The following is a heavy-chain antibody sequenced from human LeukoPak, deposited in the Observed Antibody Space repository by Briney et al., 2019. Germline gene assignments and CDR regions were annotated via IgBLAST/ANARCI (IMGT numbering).Heavy chain of an antibody. D-gene: IGHD3-10*01. CDR1: GGSISSYY. V-gene: IGHV4-59*08. J-gene: IGHJ3*02. CDR2: ISYSGST. Sequence: SETLSLTCTVSGGSISSYYWSWIRQPPGKGLEWIGSISYSGSTHYNPSLMSRVTISVDTSKNQFSLKLSSVTAADTAVYYCARQLGSGKWTFDIWGQGTVVTVSS. CDR3: ARQLGSGKWTFDI.